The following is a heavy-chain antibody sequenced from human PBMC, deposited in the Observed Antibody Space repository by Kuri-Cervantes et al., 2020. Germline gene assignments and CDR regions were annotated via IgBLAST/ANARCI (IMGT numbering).Heavy chain of an antibody. Sequence: GSLRLSCAVYGGSFSGYYWSWIRQPPGKGLEWIGEINHSGSTNYNPSLNSRVTISVDTYKNKFSLKMSSVTTADTAVYYCARGLSTISGSLYPFDIWGQGTMVTVSS. CDR2: INHSGST. CDR3: ARGLSTISGSLYPFDI. J-gene: IGHJ3*02. V-gene: IGHV4-34*01. CDR1: GGSFSGYY. D-gene: IGHD3-10*01.